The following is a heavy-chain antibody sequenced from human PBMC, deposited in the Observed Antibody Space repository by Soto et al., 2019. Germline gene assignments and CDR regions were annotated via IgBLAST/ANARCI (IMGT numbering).Heavy chain of an antibody. D-gene: IGHD3-16*01. V-gene: IGHV4-39*01. J-gene: IGHJ4*02. CDR3: ARISWQNWVDY. CDR2: LYYNAGT. Sequence: SETLSLTCTVSGSSLSSSGYYWGWIRQPPGRGLERFGSLYYNAGTYYNPSLKSRVTISADTSASQYSRMVNSVTAADTALYYGARISWQNWVDYWGQVTLVTVAS. CDR1: GSSLSSSGYY.